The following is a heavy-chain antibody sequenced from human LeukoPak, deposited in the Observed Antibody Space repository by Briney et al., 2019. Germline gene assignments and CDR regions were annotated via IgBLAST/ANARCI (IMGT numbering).Heavy chain of an antibody. CDR2: INHSGST. V-gene: IGHV4-34*01. CDR1: GGSFSGYY. CDR3: ARGPRSYYYGSGSYYNRGYYFDY. J-gene: IGHJ4*02. D-gene: IGHD3-10*01. Sequence: KASETLSLXCAVYGGSFSGYYWRWIRQPPGKGLEWIGEINHSGSTNYNPSLKSRVTISVDTSKNQFSLKLSSVTAADTAVYYCARGPRSYYYGSGSYYNRGYYFDYWGQGTLVTVSS.